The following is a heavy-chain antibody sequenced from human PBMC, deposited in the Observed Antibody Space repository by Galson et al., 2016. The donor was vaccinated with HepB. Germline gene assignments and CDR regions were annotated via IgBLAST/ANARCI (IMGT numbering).Heavy chain of an antibody. V-gene: IGHV3-7*01. Sequence: SLRLSCAASGFVFSSRWMSWVRQAPGKGLEWVANINKDGSEKFYADSLKGRFTISRDNAKNSLYLQVNSLRAEDTAVYYCARDFFASSNSGSDDWGQGTLGTVSS. CDR1: GFVFSSRW. CDR3: ARDFFASSNSGSDD. J-gene: IGHJ4*02. CDR2: INKDGSEK. D-gene: IGHD2/OR15-2a*01.